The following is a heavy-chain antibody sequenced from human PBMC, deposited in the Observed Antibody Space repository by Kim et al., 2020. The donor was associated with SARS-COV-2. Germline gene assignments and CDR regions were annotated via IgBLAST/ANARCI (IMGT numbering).Heavy chain of an antibody. J-gene: IGHJ4*02. Sequence: GGSLRLSCAASGFTFSSFCMDWVRQAPGKGLVWVSRINASGGGTNYADSVKGRFTISRDNSKNTLYLQMNSLRADDTAVYYCTRAIIGTNVFDSWGQG. V-gene: IGHV3-74*01. CDR2: INASGGGT. CDR1: GFTFSSFC. D-gene: IGHD1-7*01. CDR3: TRAIIGTNVFDS.